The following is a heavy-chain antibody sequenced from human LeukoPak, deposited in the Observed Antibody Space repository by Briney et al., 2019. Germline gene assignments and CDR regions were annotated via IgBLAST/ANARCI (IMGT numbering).Heavy chain of an antibody. CDR3: AKNHDSNGYHTDDAFDI. CDR1: GFTFSSYG. D-gene: IGHD3-22*01. CDR2: ISGSGGST. Sequence: GGSLRLSCAASGFTFSSYGMSWVRQAPGKGLEWVSAISGSGGSTYYADSVKGRFTISRDISKNTLYLQMNSLRAEDTGVYYCAKNHDSNGYHTDDAFDIWGQGTMATVSS. V-gene: IGHV3-23*01. J-gene: IGHJ3*02.